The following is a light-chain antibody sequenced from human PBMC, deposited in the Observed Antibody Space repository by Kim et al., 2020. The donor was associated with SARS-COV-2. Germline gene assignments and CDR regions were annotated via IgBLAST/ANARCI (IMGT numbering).Light chain of an antibody. CDR3: QQRSNWPIT. J-gene: IGKJ5*01. Sequence: LSPGERATLTCRASQSVSSYLVWYQQKPGQAPRLLIYDVSNRATGFPARFGGSGSGTDFTLTISSLEPEDFAVYYCQQRSNWPITFGQGTRLEIK. CDR1: QSVSSY. V-gene: IGKV3-11*01. CDR2: DVS.